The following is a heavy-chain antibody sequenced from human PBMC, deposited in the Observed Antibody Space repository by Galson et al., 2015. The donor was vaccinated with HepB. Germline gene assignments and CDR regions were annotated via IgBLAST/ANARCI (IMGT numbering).Heavy chain of an antibody. CDR1: GFTFSGSA. V-gene: IGHV3-73*01. Sequence: SLRLSCAASGFTFSGSAMHWVRQASGKGLEWVGRIRSKANSYATAYAASVKGRFTISRDDSKNTAYLQMNSLKTEDTAVYYCTTPSYYYASGSPRTRGMDVWGQGTTVTVSS. J-gene: IGHJ6*02. D-gene: IGHD3-10*01. CDR2: IRSKANSYAT. CDR3: TTPSYYYASGSPRTRGMDV.